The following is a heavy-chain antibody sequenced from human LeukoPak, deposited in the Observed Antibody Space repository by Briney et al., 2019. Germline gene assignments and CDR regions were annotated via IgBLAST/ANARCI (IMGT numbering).Heavy chain of an antibody. V-gene: IGHV4-59*01. CDR2: IYYSGST. J-gene: IGHJ4*02. CDR3: ARDGYSSGWYVIDY. Sequence: TSETLSLTCTVSGGSISSYYWSWIRQPPGKGLEWIGYIYYSGSTNYNPSLKSRVTMSVDTSKNQFSLKLSSVTAADTAVYYCARDGYSSGWYVIDYWGQGTLVTVSS. CDR1: GGSISSYY. D-gene: IGHD6-19*01.